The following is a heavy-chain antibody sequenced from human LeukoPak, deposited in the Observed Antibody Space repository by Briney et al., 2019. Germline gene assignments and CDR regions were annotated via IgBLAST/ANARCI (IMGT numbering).Heavy chain of an antibody. V-gene: IGHV4-34*01. Sequence: SETLSLTCAVYSGSFSGYYWSWIRQPPGKGLEWIGEINHSGSTKYNPSLKSRVTISVDTSKNQFSLKLTSVTAADTAVYYCARGRDYDILTGFSNYFDYWGQGTLVTASS. CDR2: INHSGST. CDR3: ARGRDYDILTGFSNYFDY. J-gene: IGHJ4*02. D-gene: IGHD3-9*01. CDR1: SGSFSGYY.